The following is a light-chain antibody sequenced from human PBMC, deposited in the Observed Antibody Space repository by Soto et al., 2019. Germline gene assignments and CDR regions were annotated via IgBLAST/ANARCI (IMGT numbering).Light chain of an antibody. CDR3: QQRNNWPST. Sequence: EIVMTQSPATLYVSPGERATLSCRASQSVSSSYLAWYQQKPGQAPRLLIYGASSRATGIPDRFSGSGSGTDFTLTISNLEPEDFAVYYCQQRNNWPSTFGQGTRLEIK. CDR2: GAS. CDR1: QSVSSSY. J-gene: IGKJ5*01. V-gene: IGKV3D-20*02.